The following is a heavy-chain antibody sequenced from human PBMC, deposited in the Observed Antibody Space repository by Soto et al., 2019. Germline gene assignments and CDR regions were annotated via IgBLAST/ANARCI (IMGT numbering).Heavy chain of an antibody. CDR1: GVSISTSNW. CDR2: IYHSGST. D-gene: IGHD3-10*01. J-gene: IGHJ4*02. CDR3: AKGGRLYYGSGSYFDS. V-gene: IGHV4-4*02. Sequence: QVQLQESGPGLVKPSGTLSLTCAVSGVSISTSNWWSWARQSPGKGLEWIGEIYHSGSTNYNPSLQSRVTISVDKSTNHFSLHLSSVNAADTAVYFCAKGGRLYYGSGSYFDSWGQGILVTVSS.